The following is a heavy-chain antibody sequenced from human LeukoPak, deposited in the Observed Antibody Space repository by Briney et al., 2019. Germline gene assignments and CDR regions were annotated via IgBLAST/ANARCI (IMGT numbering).Heavy chain of an antibody. D-gene: IGHD6-13*01. J-gene: IGHJ1*01. CDR1: GYTFTSYA. CDR3: ARDVAAGTGEGYFQH. CDR2: INAGNGNT. V-gene: IGHV1-3*01. Sequence: ASVKVSCKASGYTFTSYAIHWVRQAPGQRLEWMGWINAGNGNTKYSQEFQGRVTITRDTSASTVYMELSRLRSDDTAVYYCARDVAAGTGEGYFQHWGQGTLVTVSS.